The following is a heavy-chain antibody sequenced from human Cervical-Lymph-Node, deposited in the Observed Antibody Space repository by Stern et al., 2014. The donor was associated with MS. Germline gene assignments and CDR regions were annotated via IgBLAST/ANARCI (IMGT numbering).Heavy chain of an antibody. CDR1: GFSFSSYG. Sequence: MQLVESGGGVVQPGKSLRLSCAASGFSFSSYGMNWVRQAPGKGLDWVAGISYDGTDNYYADSVEGRFTISRDNSKNTLYLQMHSLRPEDTAVYYCANAAALSCRSASCYKAFEHWGQGILVTVSS. D-gene: IGHD2-2*02. CDR3: ANAAALSCRSASCYKAFEH. V-gene: IGHV3-30*18. J-gene: IGHJ4*02. CDR2: ISYDGTDN.